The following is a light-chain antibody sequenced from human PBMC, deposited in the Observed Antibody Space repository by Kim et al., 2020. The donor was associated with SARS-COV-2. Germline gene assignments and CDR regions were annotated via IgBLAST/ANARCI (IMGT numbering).Light chain of an antibody. CDR1: QSVSTN. CDR3: QQYNDWRT. J-gene: IGKJ1*01. V-gene: IGKV3-15*01. CDR2: DAS. Sequence: SVAPGERATLSCRASQSVSTNLAWYQQKPGQAPRLLIYDASTRATGIPARFSGSGSGTEFTLTISSLQSGDFAMYFCQQYNDWRTFGQGTKVDIK.